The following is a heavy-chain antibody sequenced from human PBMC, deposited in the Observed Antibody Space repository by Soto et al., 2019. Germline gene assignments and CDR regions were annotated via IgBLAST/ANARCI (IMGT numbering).Heavy chain of an antibody. CDR1: VFTFRSYG. Sequence: WGYLRVAWGSSVFTFRSYGMSWVGQAPGKGLDLPERLRTNGGKPYYGHCVKGRFTFSRDNSKNTLYRQMNSLRVEDTAVYYCAKECNPRRAFDFWGQGAMVTVSS. CDR2: LRTNGGKP. V-gene: IGHV3-23*02. J-gene: IGHJ4*02. CDR3: AKECNPRRAFDF.